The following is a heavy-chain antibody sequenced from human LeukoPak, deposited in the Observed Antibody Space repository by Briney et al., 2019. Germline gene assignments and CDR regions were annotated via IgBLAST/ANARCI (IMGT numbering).Heavy chain of an antibody. J-gene: IGHJ5*02. CDR3: AKSKEDRCGSFGP. CDR1: GGSFSGYY. V-gene: IGHV3-23*01. CDR2: ISGSGTT. Sequence: PSETLSLTCAVYGGSFSGYYWSWVRQAPGKGLEWVSAISGSGTTYYADSVRGRFIISRDNSKNTLYLQMSSLRAEDTALYYCAKSKEDRCGSFGPWGQGTLVTVSS. D-gene: IGHD2-21*01.